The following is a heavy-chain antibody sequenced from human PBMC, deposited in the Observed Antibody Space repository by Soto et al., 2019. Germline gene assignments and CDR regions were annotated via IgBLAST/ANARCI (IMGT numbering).Heavy chain of an antibody. CDR2: IIPHFSST. D-gene: IGHD6-19*01. J-gene: IGHJ4*02. V-gene: IGHV1-69*01. Sequence: QVQLVQSGAEVKKPGSSVKVSCKASGGTFSAYSTVWVRQAPGQWPEYMGGIIPHFSSTIYAQKFQGRVTLTADGSTSTVYLEVSSLRAEDTEVYYCARERGAGRPYFDSWGQGTLVTVSS. CDR1: GGTFSAYS. CDR3: ARERGAGRPYFDS.